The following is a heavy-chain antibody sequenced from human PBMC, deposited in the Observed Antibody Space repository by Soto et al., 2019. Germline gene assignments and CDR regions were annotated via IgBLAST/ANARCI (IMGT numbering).Heavy chain of an antibody. V-gene: IGHV4-34*01. CDR1: GGSFSGYY. CDR2: INHSGST. Sequence: SSETLSLTCAVYGGSFSGYYWSWIRQPPGKGLEWIGEINHSGSTNYNPSLKSRVTISVDTSKNQFSLKLSSVTAADTAVYYCARGPYSYGLYYFDYWGQGTLVTVSS. D-gene: IGHD5-18*01. CDR3: ARGPYSYGLYYFDY. J-gene: IGHJ4*02.